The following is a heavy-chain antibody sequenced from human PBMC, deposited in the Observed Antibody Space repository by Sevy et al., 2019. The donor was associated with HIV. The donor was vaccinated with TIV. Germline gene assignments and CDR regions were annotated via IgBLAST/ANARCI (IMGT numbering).Heavy chain of an antibody. CDR2: LSFGCGEI. CDR3: AREGCTKPHDY. CDR1: GFTFSKYS. D-gene: IGHD2-8*01. J-gene: IGHJ4*02. V-gene: IGHV3-23*01. Sequence: GGSLRLSCAASGFTFSKYSMSWVRQPPGKGLEWVSTLSFGCGEINHADSVKGWFTISRDNSKNSLYLQMNNLRVEDTAVYYCAREGCTKPHDYWGQGTLVTVSS.